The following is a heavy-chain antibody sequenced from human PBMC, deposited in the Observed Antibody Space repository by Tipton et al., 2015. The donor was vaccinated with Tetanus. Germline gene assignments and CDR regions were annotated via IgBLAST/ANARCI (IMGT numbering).Heavy chain of an antibody. CDR1: GDSITGGSVA. J-gene: IGHJ3*02. V-gene: IGHV6-1*01. Sequence: GLVKPSQTLSVTCDISGDSITGGSVAWNWIRQSSSRGLEWLGSTYYRSRWQTEYAPSVQGRLTINPDTTKRQLSLHLNSVTPEDTAVYYCARQKDKGFDIWSQGTMVSISS. CDR2: TYYRSRWQT. CDR3: ARQKDKGFDI.